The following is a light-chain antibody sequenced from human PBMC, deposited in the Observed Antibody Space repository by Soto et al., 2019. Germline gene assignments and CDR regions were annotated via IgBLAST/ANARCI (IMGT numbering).Light chain of an antibody. V-gene: IGKV1D-16*01. CDR1: QSISSW. Sequence: DIQMTQSPSTLSASVGDRVTITCRASQSISSWLAWYQQKPEEAPKSLIFAASSLQSGVPSRFSGSGSGTDFTLTISSLQPEDFGTYYCQQYNTYPITFGQGTRREIK. CDR3: QQYNTYPIT. J-gene: IGKJ5*01. CDR2: AAS.